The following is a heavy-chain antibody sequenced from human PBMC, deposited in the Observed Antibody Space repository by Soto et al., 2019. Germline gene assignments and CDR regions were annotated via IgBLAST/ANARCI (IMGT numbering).Heavy chain of an antibody. CDR1: GFTFSSYA. D-gene: IGHD2-15*01. CDR3: ARAGVVVVAATPGAADY. Sequence: SCKASGFTFSSYAMHWVRQAPGKGLEWVAVISYDGSNKYCADSVKGRFTISRDNSKNTLYLQMNSLRAEDTAVYYCARAGVVVVAATPGAADYWGQGTLVTVSS. J-gene: IGHJ4*02. CDR2: ISYDGSNK. V-gene: IGHV3-30-3*01.